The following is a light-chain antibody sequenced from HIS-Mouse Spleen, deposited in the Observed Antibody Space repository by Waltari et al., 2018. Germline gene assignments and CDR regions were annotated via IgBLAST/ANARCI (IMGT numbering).Light chain of an antibody. CDR2: EGS. Sequence: QSALTQPASVSGSPGQSITISCTGTSGDVGSYNLVSWYQHHPGKAPKLMIYEGSKRPSGVSNRFSGSKSGNTASLTISGLQAEDEADYYCCSYAGSSTFVVFGGGTKLTVL. CDR1: SGDVGSYNL. CDR3: CSYAGSSTFVV. J-gene: IGLJ2*01. V-gene: IGLV2-23*03.